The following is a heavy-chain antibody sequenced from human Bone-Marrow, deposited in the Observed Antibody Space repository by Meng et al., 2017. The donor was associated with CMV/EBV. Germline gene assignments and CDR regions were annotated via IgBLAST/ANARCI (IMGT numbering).Heavy chain of an antibody. D-gene: IGHD2-2*01. CDR1: GGTFSSYA. V-gene: IGHV1-69*05. J-gene: IGHJ5*02. CDR2: IIPIFGTA. CDR3: ARDMCLRSTSCYPGWFDP. Sequence: SVKVSCKASGGTFSSYAISWVRQAPGQGLEWMGGIIPIFGTANYAQKFQGRVTITTDESTSTAYMELSSLRSEDTAVYYCARDMCLRSTSCYPGWFDPWGQGTLVTVSS.